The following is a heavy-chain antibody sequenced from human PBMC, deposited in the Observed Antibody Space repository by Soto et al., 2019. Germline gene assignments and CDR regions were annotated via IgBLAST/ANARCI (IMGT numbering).Heavy chain of an antibody. Sequence: QVQLQESGPGLVKPSETLSLTCTVSGGSVSSGSYYWSWIRQPPGKGLEWIGYIYYSGSTNYNPSPTSPVPISLDTSTNQSSLKLSSVPAADTAVYYCARDSSSGWSSSFAYWGQGTLVTVSS. CDR2: IYYSGST. V-gene: IGHV4-61*01. CDR3: ARDSSSGWSSSFAY. J-gene: IGHJ4*02. CDR1: GGSVSSGSYY. D-gene: IGHD6-19*01.